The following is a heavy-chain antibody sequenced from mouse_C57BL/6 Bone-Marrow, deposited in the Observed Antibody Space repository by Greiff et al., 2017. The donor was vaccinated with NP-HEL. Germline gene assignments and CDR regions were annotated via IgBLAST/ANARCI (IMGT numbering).Heavy chain of an antibody. V-gene: IGHV14-3*01. Sequence: VQLQQSVAELVRPGASVKLSCTASGFNINNTYMHWVKQRPEPGLEWIGRIDPANGNTKYAPKFQGKATITADTSSNTAYLQLSSLTSEDTAIYYCAREGAFITTNYFDYWGQGTTLTVSS. J-gene: IGHJ2*01. CDR3: AREGAFITTNYFDY. CDR1: GFNINNTY. CDR2: IDPANGNT. D-gene: IGHD1-1*01.